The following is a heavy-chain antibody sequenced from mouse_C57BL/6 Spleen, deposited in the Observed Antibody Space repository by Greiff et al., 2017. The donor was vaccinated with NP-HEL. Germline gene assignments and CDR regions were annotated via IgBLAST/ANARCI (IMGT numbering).Heavy chain of an antibody. J-gene: IGHJ1*03. D-gene: IGHD1-1*01. CDR3: ARREEITTVVATYWYFDV. CDR2: IYPGDGDT. Sequence: VKLMESGAELVKPGASVKISCKASGYAFSSYWMNWVKQSPGKGLEWIGQIYPGDGDTNYNGKFKGKAKLTADKTSNTAYIQISGLTSEDSAVYFCARREEITTVVATYWYFDVWGTGTTVTVSS. CDR1: GYAFSSYW. V-gene: IGHV1-80*01.